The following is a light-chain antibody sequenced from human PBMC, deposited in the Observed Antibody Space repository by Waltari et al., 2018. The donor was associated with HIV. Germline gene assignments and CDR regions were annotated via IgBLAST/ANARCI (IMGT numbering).Light chain of an antibody. CDR3: GTWDSSLSAGV. Sequence: QSVLTQPPSVSAAPGQKVTISCSGRRSNIGTNYVSWYQQLPGTAPKLLIYENDQRTTGSPGRFPGSKAGTSATLGMTGLQTGDEADYYCGTWDSSLSAGVFGGGTKLTVL. CDR1: RSNIGTNY. V-gene: IGLV1-51*02. J-gene: IGLJ2*01. CDR2: END.